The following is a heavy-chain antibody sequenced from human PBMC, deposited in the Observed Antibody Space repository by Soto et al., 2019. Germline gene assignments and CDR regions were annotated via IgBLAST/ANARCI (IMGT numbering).Heavy chain of an antibody. D-gene: IGHD4-17*01. CDR3: AKVLYGGNSAPNDGMDV. J-gene: IGHJ6*01. V-gene: IGHV3-23*01. CDR1: GFTFSTYA. CDR2: VSTGGDST. Sequence: VGSLRLSCVASGFTFSTYAMSWVRQAPGKGLEWVSTVSTGGDSTPYADSVKGRFTISRDNSKNTLFLQMNSLRAEDSAIYYCAKVLYGGNSAPNDGMDVWGQGTTVTVSS.